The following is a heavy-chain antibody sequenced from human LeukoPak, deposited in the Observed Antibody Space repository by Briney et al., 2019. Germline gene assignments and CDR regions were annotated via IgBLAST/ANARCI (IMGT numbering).Heavy chain of an antibody. Sequence: SETLSLTCSVSGGSISSYYWTWIRQPPGKGLEWIGYIFYSGSTNYNPSLKSRVTISVDTSKNQFSLKLSSVTAANTAVYYCARGQLIAAPRPNYFDYWGQGTLVTVSS. CDR3: ARGQLIAAPRPNYFDY. D-gene: IGHD6-13*01. CDR2: IFYSGST. J-gene: IGHJ4*02. CDR1: GGSISSYY. V-gene: IGHV4-59*01.